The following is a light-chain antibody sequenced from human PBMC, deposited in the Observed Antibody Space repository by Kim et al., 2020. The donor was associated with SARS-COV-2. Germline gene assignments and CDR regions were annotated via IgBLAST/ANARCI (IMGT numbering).Light chain of an antibody. V-gene: IGKV1-5*01. CDR2: DAS. CDR3: QQYNSYPWT. Sequence: GSVGGRVTITCRASQTISTWLAWYQQKPGKAPKVLIYDASRLESSVPSRFSGSGSGTEFTLTISSLQPDDFSTYFCQQYNSYPWTFGQGTKVDIK. CDR1: QTISTW. J-gene: IGKJ1*01.